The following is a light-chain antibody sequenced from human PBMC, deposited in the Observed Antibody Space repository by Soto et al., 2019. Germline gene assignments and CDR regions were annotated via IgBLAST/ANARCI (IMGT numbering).Light chain of an antibody. CDR3: QQHKNWPPWT. CDR1: QSVSSN. Sequence: EIVLTQSPATLSLSPGERATLSCRASQSVSSNLAWYQQKPGQAPTLLIYDASNRATGIPARFSGSGSGTDFTLTISSLEPEDFAVYYCQQHKNWPPWTFGQGTKVEIK. J-gene: IGKJ1*01. CDR2: DAS. V-gene: IGKV3-11*01.